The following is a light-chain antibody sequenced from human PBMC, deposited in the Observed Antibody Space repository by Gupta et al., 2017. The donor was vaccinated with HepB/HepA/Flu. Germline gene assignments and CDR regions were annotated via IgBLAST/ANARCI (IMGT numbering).Light chain of an antibody. V-gene: IGKV1-27*01. Sequence: PLPQSPSSLSASGGDRVTITCRASQSIGKYVAWYQQKPGKVPNLLIYAASSLQSGVPPRFSGSGSGTHFSLTISRLQPEDFATYYCQQYDSVPWTFGRGTKVEIK. CDR3: QQYDSVPWT. CDR2: AAS. J-gene: IGKJ1*01. CDR1: QSIGKY.